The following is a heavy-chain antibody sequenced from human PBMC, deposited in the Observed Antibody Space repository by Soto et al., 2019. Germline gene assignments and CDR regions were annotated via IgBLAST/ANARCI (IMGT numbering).Heavy chain of an antibody. D-gene: IGHD3-3*01. J-gene: IGHJ6*04. CDR2: IWYDGSTA. CDR3: TRAGVGVFFWPVVDGMEI. Sequence: QVQLVESGGGVVQPGGSLRLSCVASGFDFGSYGMQWVRRAPGKGLEWMSVIWYDGSTAEYADSVKGRFTISRDNSKNTLFLNFNTMKAEDTDVHLFTRAGVGVFFWPVVDGMEIWGNGTTVTVSS. V-gene: IGHV3-33*01. CDR1: GFDFGSYG.